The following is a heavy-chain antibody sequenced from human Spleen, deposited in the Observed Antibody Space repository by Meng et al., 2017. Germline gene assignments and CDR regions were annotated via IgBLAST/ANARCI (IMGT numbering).Heavy chain of an antibody. J-gene: IGHJ4*02. V-gene: IGHV5-51*01. CDR2: IYPGDSDT. CDR3: ARRLPGYGLYYFDY. Sequence: GESLKISCKGSGYSFTSYWIGWVRQMPGKGLEWMGIIYPGDSDTRYSPSFQGQVTISADYSISTAYLQWSSLKASDSAIYYCARRLPGYGLYYFDYWGQGTLVTVSS. D-gene: IGHD5-12*01. CDR1: GYSFTSYW.